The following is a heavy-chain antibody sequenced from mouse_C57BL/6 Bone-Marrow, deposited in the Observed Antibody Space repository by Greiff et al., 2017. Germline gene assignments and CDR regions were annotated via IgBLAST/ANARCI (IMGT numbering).Heavy chain of an antibody. D-gene: IGHD1-1*01. J-gene: IGHJ4*01. CDR1: GYTFTSYW. V-gene: IGHV1-52*01. CDR3: ARPPDGSSYWALDY. CDR2: IDPSDSET. Sequence: QVQLQQPGAELVRPGSSVKLSCKASGYTFTSYWMHWVKQRPIQGLEWIGNIDPSDSETHYNQKFKDKATLTVDKSSSTAYMQLSRLTSEDSAVYYCARPPDGSSYWALDYWGQGTTVTVSS.